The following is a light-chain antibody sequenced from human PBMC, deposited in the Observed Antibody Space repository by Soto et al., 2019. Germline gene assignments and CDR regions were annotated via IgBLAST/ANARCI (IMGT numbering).Light chain of an antibody. CDR2: EVT. CDR1: SSDVGAYNY. J-gene: IGLJ1*01. V-gene: IGLV2-14*01. CDR3: SSYTSSSTYV. Sequence: QSALTQPASVSGSLGQSITISCTGTSSDVGAYNYVSWYQQHPGKAPKLMIYEVTNRPSGVSNRFSGSKSGNTASLTISGLQAEDETDYYCSSYTSSSTYVFGTGTKLTV.